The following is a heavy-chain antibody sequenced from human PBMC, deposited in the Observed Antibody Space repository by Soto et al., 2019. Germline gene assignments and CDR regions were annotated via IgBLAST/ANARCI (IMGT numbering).Heavy chain of an antibody. J-gene: IGHJ4*02. CDR2: IYTSGST. V-gene: IGHV4-4*07. CDR3: ARDIRGSGYYFDY. Sequence: ASETLSLTCTVSGGSISSYYRSWIRQPAGKGLEWIGRIYTSGSTNYNPSLKSRVTMSVDTSKNQFSLKLSSVTAADTAVYYCARDIRGSGYYFDYWGQGTLVTVSS. CDR1: GGSISSYY. D-gene: IGHD3-3*01.